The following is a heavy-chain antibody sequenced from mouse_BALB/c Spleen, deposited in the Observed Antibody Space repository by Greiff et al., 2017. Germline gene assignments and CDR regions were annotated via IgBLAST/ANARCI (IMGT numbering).Heavy chain of an antibody. Sequence: LQQSGAELVKPGASVKLSCTASGFNIKDTYMHWVKQRPEQGLEWIGRIDPANGNTKYDPKFQGKATITADTSSNTAYLQLSSLTSEDTAVYYCARPTVVATRGFAYWGQGTLVTVSA. CDR2: IDPANGNT. V-gene: IGHV14-3*02. CDR3: ARPTVVATRGFAY. J-gene: IGHJ3*01. D-gene: IGHD1-1*01. CDR1: GFNIKDTY.